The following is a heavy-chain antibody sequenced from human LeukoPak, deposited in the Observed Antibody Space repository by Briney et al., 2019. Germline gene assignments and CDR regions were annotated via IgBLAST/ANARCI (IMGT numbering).Heavy chain of an antibody. J-gene: IGHJ3*02. CDR3: ARDNHYFDSSVYYYNDAFDM. Sequence: SETLSLTCTVSGGSISSHYCSGFRQPPGRGGVGLGYIYYSGGSNYNPSLKSRVPISVDTTKNQFSEEMSSVATAHTTVSHCARDNHYFDSSVYYYNDAFDMWGQGTIVTVSS. V-gene: IGHV4-59*11. D-gene: IGHD3-22*01. CDR1: GGSISSHY. CDR2: IYYSGGS.